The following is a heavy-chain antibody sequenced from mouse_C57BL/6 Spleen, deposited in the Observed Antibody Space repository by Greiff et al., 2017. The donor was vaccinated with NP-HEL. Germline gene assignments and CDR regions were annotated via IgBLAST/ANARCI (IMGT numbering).Heavy chain of an antibody. V-gene: IGHV1-81*01. CDR1: GYTFTSYG. J-gene: IGHJ2*01. D-gene: IGHD2-5*01. CDR3: ARFYSNYEGFDY. CDR2: IYPRSGNT. Sequence: VQLQQSGAELARPGASVKLSCKASGYTFTSYGISWVKQRTGQGLEWIGEIYPRSGNTYYNEKFKGKATLTADKSSSTAYMELRSLTSEDSAVYFCARFYSNYEGFDYWGQGTTLTVSS.